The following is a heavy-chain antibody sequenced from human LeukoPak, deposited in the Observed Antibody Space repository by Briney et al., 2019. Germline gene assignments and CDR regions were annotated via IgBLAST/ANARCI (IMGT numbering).Heavy chain of an antibody. CDR3: ARDQEMATIGAGY. CDR2: ISAYNGNT. CDR1: GYTFTSYG. J-gene: IGHJ4*02. Sequence: ASVSVSCKASGYTFTSYGISWVRQAPGQGLEWMGWISAYNGNTNYAQKLQGRVTMTRDTSTSTVYMELSSLRSEDTAVYYCARDQEMATIGAGYWGQGTLVTVSS. D-gene: IGHD5-24*01. V-gene: IGHV1-18*01.